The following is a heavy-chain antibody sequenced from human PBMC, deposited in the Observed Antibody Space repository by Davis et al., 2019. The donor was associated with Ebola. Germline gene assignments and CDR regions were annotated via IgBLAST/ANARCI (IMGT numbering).Heavy chain of an antibody. J-gene: IGHJ6*02. CDR2: ISSSGITT. CDR1: GFTFSDYY. V-gene: IGHV3-11*01. CDR3: GPTGRLTYGLDV. Sequence: PGGSLRLSCAASGFTFSDYYMSWIRQAPGKGLEWVSYISSSGITTYYADSVKGRFTISRDNAKNSLYLQMNSLRAEDTAVYFCGPTGRLTYGLDVWGQGTTVTVS. D-gene: IGHD1-26*01.